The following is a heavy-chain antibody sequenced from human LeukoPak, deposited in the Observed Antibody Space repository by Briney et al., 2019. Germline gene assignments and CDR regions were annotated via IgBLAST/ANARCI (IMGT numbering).Heavy chain of an antibody. CDR2: ISNSGGNT. D-gene: IGHD3-3*01. V-gene: IGHV3-23*01. Sequence: GGSLRLSCAASGFTFRNYGMSWVRQAPGKGLEWVSAISNSGGNTYYADSVKGRFTISRDNSKNTLYLQMNGLRAEDTAVYYCARAYYDFWSGYFLYFDYWGQGTLVTVSS. J-gene: IGHJ4*02. CDR3: ARAYYDFWSGYFLYFDY. CDR1: GFTFRNYG.